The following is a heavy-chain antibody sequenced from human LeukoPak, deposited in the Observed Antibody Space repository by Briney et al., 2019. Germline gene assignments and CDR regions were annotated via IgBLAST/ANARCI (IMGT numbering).Heavy chain of an antibody. D-gene: IGHD2-2*02. CDR3: AQGSYCTGTDCYNMDV. CDR1: GFIFNNYA. J-gene: IGHJ6*02. Sequence: TGGSLRLSCAASGFIFNNYAMSWVRQAPGRGLEWVSAISDSGGSAYYAASVRGRFTISRDNSKNTLFLQMDSLRGEDTAVYYCAQGSYCTGTDCYNMDVWGQGTTVTVSS. CDR2: ISDSGGSA. V-gene: IGHV3-23*01.